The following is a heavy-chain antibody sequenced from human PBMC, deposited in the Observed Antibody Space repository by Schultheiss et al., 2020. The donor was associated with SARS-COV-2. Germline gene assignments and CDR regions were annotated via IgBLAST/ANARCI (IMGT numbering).Heavy chain of an antibody. Sequence: SVKVSCKASGYTFTSYGISWVRQAPGQGLEWMGGIIPIFGTANYAQKFQGRVTITADESTSTAYMELSSLRSEDTAVYYCAREQFGPTAPPYYGMDVWGQGTTVTVSS. J-gene: IGHJ6*02. V-gene: IGHV1-69*13. D-gene: IGHD3-10*01. CDR2: IIPIFGTA. CDR3: AREQFGPTAPPYYGMDV. CDR1: GYTFTSYG.